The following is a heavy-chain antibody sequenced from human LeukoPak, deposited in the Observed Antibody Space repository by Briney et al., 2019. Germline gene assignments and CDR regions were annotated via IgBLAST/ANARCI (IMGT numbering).Heavy chain of an antibody. CDR1: GFTFSSYA. CDR2: ISSNGGST. V-gene: IGHV3-64*01. CDR3: ARDGPDAFDI. J-gene: IGHJ3*02. Sequence: GGSLRLPCAASGFTFSSYAMHWVRQAPGKGLEYVSAISSNGGSTYYANSVKGRFTISRDNSKNTLYLQMGSLRAEDMAVYYCARDGPDAFDIWGQGTMVTVSS.